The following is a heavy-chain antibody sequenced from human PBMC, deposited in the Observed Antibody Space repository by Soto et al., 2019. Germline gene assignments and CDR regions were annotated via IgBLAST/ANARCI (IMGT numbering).Heavy chain of an antibody. CDR1: GDTFTFYS. Sequence: QVQLVQSGAEVKRPGSSVKVSCKASGDTFTFYSINWVRQAPGLGLEWMGRINPILSMSNYAQRFQGRVTVTXDXPTRTAYMELSSLRSEDTATYYCASSYGSGYRAFDYWGQGALVTVSS. J-gene: IGHJ4*02. CDR2: INPILSMS. V-gene: IGHV1-69*02. D-gene: IGHD3-10*01. CDR3: ASSYGSGYRAFDY.